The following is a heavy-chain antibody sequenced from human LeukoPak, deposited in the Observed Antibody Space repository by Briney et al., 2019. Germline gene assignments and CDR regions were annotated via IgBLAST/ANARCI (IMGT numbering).Heavy chain of an antibody. CDR3: ARSRAFWSGYFDAFDI. V-gene: IGHV3-11*04. CDR1: GFTFSDYY. CDR2: ISSSGSTI. J-gene: IGHJ3*02. D-gene: IGHD3-3*01. Sequence: PGRSLRLSCAASGFTFSDYYMSWIRQAPGKGLEWVSYISSSGSTIYYADSVKGRFTISRDNAKNSLYLQMNSLRAEDTAVYYCARSRAFWSGYFDAFDIWGQGTMVTVSS.